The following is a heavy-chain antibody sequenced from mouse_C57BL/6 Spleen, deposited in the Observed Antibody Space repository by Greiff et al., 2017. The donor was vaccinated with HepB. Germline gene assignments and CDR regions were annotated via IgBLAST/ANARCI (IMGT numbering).Heavy chain of an antibody. J-gene: IGHJ1*03. CDR3: ARGGYYYGSNGYFDV. CDR1: GYTFTSYW. V-gene: IGHV1-50*01. CDR2: IDPSDSYT. D-gene: IGHD1-1*01. Sequence: VQLQQSGAELVKPGASVKLSCKASGYTFTSYWMQWVKQRPGQGLEWIGEIDPSDSYTNYNQKFKGKATLTVDPSSSTAYMQLSSLTSEDSAVYYCARGGYYYGSNGYFDVWGTGTTVTVSS.